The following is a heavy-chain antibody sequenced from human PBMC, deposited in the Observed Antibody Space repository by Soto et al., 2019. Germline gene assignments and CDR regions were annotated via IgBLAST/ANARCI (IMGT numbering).Heavy chain of an antibody. CDR1: GFTFSSYS. D-gene: IGHD3-9*01. CDR3: ARDRGLYDILTGYFD. Sequence: GGSLRLSCAASGFTFSSYSTKWVRQAPGKGLEWVSSISSSSSYIYYADSVKGRFTISRDNAKNSLYLQMNSLRAEDTAVYYCARDRGLYDILTGYFDWGQGTLVTVSS. CDR2: ISSSSSYI. V-gene: IGHV3-21*01. J-gene: IGHJ4*02.